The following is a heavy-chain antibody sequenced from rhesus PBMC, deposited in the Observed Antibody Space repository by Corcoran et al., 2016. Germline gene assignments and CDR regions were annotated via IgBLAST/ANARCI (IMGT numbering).Heavy chain of an antibody. V-gene: IGHV4-80*01. CDR1: GLSVSTYW. J-gene: IGHJ4*01. D-gene: IGHD3-16*01. CDR2: INGNSGST. Sequence: QVQLQASGPGLVKPSETLSLTCAVSGLSVSTYWWTWVRQPPGKGLEWIGEINGNSGSTDYNPSLKSRVTISNDASKNQFSLKLTSVTAADTAVYYCVRWGAYYYAGDYWGQGVLVTVSS. CDR3: VRWGAYYYAGDY.